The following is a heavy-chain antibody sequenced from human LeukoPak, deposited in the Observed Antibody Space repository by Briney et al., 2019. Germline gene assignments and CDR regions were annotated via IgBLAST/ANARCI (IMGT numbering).Heavy chain of an antibody. J-gene: IGHJ4*02. CDR3: AREKEREDYLDY. V-gene: IGHV1-3*01. D-gene: IGHD1-26*01. CDR1: GYTFTSYA. CDR2: INAGNGNT. Sequence: GASVKVSCKASGYTFTSYAMHWVRQAPGQRLEWMGWINAGNGNTKYSQKFQGRVTITRDTSASTAYMELSSLRSEDTAVYYCAREKEREDYLDYWGQGTLVTVSS.